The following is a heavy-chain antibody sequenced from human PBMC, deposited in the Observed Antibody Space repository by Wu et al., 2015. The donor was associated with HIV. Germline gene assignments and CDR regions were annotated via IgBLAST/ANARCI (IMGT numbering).Heavy chain of an antibody. CDR1: GGTFSSYA. V-gene: IGHV1-69*05. Sequence: QVQLVQSGAEVKKPGSSVKVSCKASGGTFSSYAISWVRQAPGQGLEWMGGIIPIFGTANYAQKFQGRVTITTDESTSTAYMELSSLRSEDTAVYYCAGYYDYVWGSYRQGAFDIWGQGTMVTVSS. J-gene: IGHJ3*02. CDR2: IIPIFGTA. D-gene: IGHD3-16*02. CDR3: AGYYDYVWGSYRQGAFDI.